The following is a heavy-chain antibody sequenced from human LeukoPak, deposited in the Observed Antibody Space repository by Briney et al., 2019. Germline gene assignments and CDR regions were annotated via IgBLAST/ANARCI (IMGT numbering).Heavy chain of an antibody. CDR1: GYTFTGYY. Sequence: GASLKVSCKASGYTFTGYYMHWVRQAPGQGLEWMGWINPNSGGANYARKFQGRVTMTRDTFISTGYMELSSLRSDDTAVYYCARSADYSNQHNDYWGQGTLVTVSS. CDR2: INPNSGGA. J-gene: IGHJ4*02. D-gene: IGHD4-11*01. CDR3: ARSADYSNQHNDY. V-gene: IGHV1-2*02.